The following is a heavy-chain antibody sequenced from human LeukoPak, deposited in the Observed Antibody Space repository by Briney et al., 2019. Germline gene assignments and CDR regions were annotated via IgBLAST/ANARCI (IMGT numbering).Heavy chain of an antibody. CDR2: INPESGGT. D-gene: IGHD6-19*01. CDR3: ATIAVTVLGDY. Sequence: ASVKVSCKASGYTFTDYYIHWVRQAPGQELEWMGWINPESGGTNYAQKFQGRVTMTRDTSISTAYMELSRLRSDDTAVYYCATIAVTVLGDYWGQGTLVTVSS. CDR1: GYTFTDYY. J-gene: IGHJ4*02. V-gene: IGHV1-2*02.